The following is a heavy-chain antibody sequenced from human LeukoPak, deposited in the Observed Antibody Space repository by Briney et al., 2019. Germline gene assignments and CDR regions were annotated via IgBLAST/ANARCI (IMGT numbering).Heavy chain of an antibody. Sequence: PSETLSLTCAVYGGSFSGYYWSWVRQPPGKGLEWIGEINHSGSTNYNPSLKSRVTISVDTSKNQFSLKLSSVTAADTAVYYFAILYVSGRYFDYWGQGTLVTVSS. D-gene: IGHD3-10*01. CDR1: GGSFSGYY. J-gene: IGHJ4*02. CDR2: INHSGST. V-gene: IGHV4-34*01. CDR3: AILYVSGRYFDY.